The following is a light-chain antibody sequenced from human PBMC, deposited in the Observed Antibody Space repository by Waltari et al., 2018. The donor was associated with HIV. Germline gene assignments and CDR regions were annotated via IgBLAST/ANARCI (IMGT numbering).Light chain of an antibody. Sequence: SYVLTQPPSVSVAPGQTARITCGGNNIGSKNVHWYQQKPRQAPLLVVFNGGDRPSGIPQRLSGSSSENTATLTISRVEVGDEADYYCQVWDSSSDHPGVFGSGTKVTVL. J-gene: IGLJ1*01. CDR2: NGG. CDR3: QVWDSSSDHPGV. CDR1: NIGSKN. V-gene: IGLV3-21*02.